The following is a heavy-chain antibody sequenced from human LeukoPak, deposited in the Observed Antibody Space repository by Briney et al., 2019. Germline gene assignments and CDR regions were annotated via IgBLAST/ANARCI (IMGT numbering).Heavy chain of an antibody. D-gene: IGHD3-22*01. J-gene: IGHJ4*02. CDR3: AIDTRGYYEFDY. CDR2: FYYSGTT. V-gene: IGHV4-39*02. CDR1: GGAISNSYYY. Sequence: SETLSLNCSVSGGAISNSYYYWGWISQPPGKGLEWIGSFYYSGTTYYNPSLKSRVSVSVDTSKNHFSLSLSSVTDADTAVYYCAIDTRGYYEFDYWGQGILVTVSS.